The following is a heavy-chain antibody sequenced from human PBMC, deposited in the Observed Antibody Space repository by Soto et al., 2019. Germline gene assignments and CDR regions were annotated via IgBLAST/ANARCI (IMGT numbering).Heavy chain of an antibody. J-gene: IGHJ4*02. CDR2: INHSGST. CDR3: ARSEDCSGGSCYSGKYFDY. V-gene: IGHV4-34*01. D-gene: IGHD2-15*01. CDR1: GGSFSGYY. Sequence: QVQLQQWGAGLLKPSETLSLTCAVYGGSFSGYYWSWIRQPPGKGLEWMGEINHSGSTNYNPSLNSRGTISVDTSKDQFSLKLSSVTAADTAVYYCARSEDCSGGSCYSGKYFDYWGQGTLVTLSS.